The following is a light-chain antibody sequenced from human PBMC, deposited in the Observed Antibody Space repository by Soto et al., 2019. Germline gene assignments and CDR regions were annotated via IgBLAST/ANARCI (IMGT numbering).Light chain of an antibody. V-gene: IGLV2-14*01. CDR1: SSDVDGYNF. Sequence: QSVLTQPASVSGSPGQSITISCTGTSSDVDGYNFVSWYQQHPGKAPKLIISDVSNRPSGVSTRLSGSKSGNTASLTISGLQADDEADYYCSSYTSINTHVFGTGTKLTVL. CDR2: DVS. J-gene: IGLJ1*01. CDR3: SSYTSINTHV.